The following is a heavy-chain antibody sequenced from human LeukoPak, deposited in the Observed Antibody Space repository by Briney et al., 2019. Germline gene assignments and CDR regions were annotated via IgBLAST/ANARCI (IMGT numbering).Heavy chain of an antibody. Sequence: PSEPSSLTWTVSGGSISSSSYYWGWIRQTPGKGLEWIGSIYYSGSTYYNLSLKSRVTISVDTSKNQFSLKLSSVTAADTAVYYCASGRGYSYGYYWGQGTLATVSS. D-gene: IGHD5-18*01. CDR3: ASGRGYSYGYY. CDR2: IYYSGST. V-gene: IGHV4-39*01. CDR1: GGSISSSSYY. J-gene: IGHJ4*02.